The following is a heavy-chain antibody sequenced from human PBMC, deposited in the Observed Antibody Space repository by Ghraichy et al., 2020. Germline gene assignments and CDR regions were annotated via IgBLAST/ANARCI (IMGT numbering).Heavy chain of an antibody. J-gene: IGHJ4*02. CDR3: AHLIASSGSFDY. CDR2: IYWDDDK. CDR1: GFSLDTTGGG. V-gene: IGHV2-5*02. D-gene: IGHD6-13*01. Sequence: SGPTLVKPTQTLTLTCTFSGFSLDTTGGGVGWIRHPPGKALEWLDLIYWDDDKHYSPSLRSRLAITKDTSKNQVVLTMPNMDPVDTATYYCAHLIASSGSFDYWGQGTFVTVSS.